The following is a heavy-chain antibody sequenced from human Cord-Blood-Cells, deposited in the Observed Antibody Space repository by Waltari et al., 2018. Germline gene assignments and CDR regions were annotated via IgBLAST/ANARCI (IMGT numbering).Heavy chain of an antibody. CDR2: INHSGST. V-gene: IGHV4-34*01. J-gene: IGHJ5*02. CDR3: ARGGACSSTSCYNWFDP. D-gene: IGHD2-2*01. CDR1: GGSFSGYY. Sequence: QVQLQQWGAGLLKPSETLSLTCAVYGGSFSGYYWSWIRQPPGKGLEWIGEINHSGSTNYNPSLKSRVTISVDTSKNQFSLKLSSVTAADTAVYYCARGGACSSTSCYNWFDPCGQGTLVTVSS.